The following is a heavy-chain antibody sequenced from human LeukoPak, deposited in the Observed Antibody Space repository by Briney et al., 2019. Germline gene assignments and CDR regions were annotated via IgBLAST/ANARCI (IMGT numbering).Heavy chain of an antibody. V-gene: IGHV3-21*01. Sequence: PGGSLRLSCAASGFTFSSYAMSWVRQAPGKGLEWVSSISSSSSYIYYADSVKGRFTISRDNAKNSLYLQMNSLRAEDTAVYYCARGGRRRGIAARPDYPDYWGQGTLVTVSS. CDR1: GFTFSSYA. CDR3: ARGGRRRGIAARPDYPDY. D-gene: IGHD6-6*01. CDR2: ISSSSSYI. J-gene: IGHJ4*02.